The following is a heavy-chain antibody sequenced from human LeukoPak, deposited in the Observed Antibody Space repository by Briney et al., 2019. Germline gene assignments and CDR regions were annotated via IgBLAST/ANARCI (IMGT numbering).Heavy chain of an antibody. CDR2: INPSGGST. V-gene: IGHV1-46*01. CDR1: GGTFSSYA. Sequence: ASVKVSCKASGGTFSSYAISWVRQAPGQGLEWMGIINPSGGSTSYAQKFQGRVTMTRDTSTSTVYMELSSLRSEDTAVYYCARRSVGATFGPHFDYWGQGTLVTVSS. D-gene: IGHD1-26*01. CDR3: ARRSVGATFGPHFDY. J-gene: IGHJ4*02.